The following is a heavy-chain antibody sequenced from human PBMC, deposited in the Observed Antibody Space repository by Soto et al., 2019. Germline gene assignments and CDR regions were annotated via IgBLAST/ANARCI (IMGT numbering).Heavy chain of an antibody. D-gene: IGHD3-10*01. CDR1: GASITTYY. V-gene: IGHV4-59*08. CDR2: IHDSGTT. J-gene: IGHJ4*02. CDR3: ARPTSWFGDIL. Sequence: QVRLKESGPGLLKPSETLSLTCSVSGASITTYYWSWFRQSPGKGLEWIGYIHDSGTTNYNASLQRRVTLSVDTSKTHFFLRLTSVTAADTAVYFCARPTSWFGDILWGQGTLVTVTS.